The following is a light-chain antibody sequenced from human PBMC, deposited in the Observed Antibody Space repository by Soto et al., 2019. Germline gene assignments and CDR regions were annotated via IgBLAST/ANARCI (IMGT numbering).Light chain of an antibody. CDR3: SSYTTSNTRQIV. V-gene: IGLV2-14*01. Sequence: QSVLTQPASVSGSPGQAITISCTGTSSDVGGYTYVSWYQQHPGKAPKFIIYDVSNRPSGVSNRFSGSKSGNTASLTISGLQAEDEADYYCSSYTTSNTRQIVFGTVTKVTVL. CDR2: DVS. CDR1: SSDVGGYTY. J-gene: IGLJ1*01.